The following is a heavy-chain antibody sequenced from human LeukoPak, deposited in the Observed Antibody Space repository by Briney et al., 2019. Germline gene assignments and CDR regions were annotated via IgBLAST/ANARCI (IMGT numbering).Heavy chain of an antibody. CDR1: GGSISSYY. CDR3: AGGWVGATTGDI. Sequence: PSETLSLTCTVSGGSISSYYWSRIRQPPGKGLEWIGYIYYSGSTNYNPSLKSRVTISVDTSKNQFSLKLSSVTAADPAVYYCAGGWVGATTGDIWGQETMVTVSS. D-gene: IGHD1-26*01. CDR2: IYYSGST. V-gene: IGHV4-59*08. J-gene: IGHJ3*02.